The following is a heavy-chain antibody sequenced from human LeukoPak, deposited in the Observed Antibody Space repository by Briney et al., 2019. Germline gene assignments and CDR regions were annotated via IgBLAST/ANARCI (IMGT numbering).Heavy chain of an antibody. V-gene: IGHV1-18*01. Sequence: ASVKVSCKASGYTFTSYAMHWVRQAPGQRLEWMGWISGYNGNTNYAQKLQGRVTMTTDTSTSTAYMELRSLRSDDTAVFYCARGSRTSGSYLFEYWGQGTLVTVSS. CDR1: GYTFTSYA. CDR3: ARGSRTSGSYLFEY. CDR2: ISGYNGNT. J-gene: IGHJ4*02. D-gene: IGHD1-26*01.